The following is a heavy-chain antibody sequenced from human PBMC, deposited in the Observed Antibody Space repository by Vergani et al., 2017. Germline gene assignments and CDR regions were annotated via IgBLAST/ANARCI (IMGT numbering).Heavy chain of an antibody. CDR3: AMGIAAAGIDFFDY. CDR1: GGSISSGSYY. J-gene: IGHJ4*02. V-gene: IGHV4-61*02. CDR2: IYTSGST. D-gene: IGHD6-13*01. Sequence: QVQLQESGPGLVKPSQTLSLTCTVSGGSISSGSYYWRWIRQPAGKGLEWIGRIYTSGSTNYNPSLKSRVTISVDTSKNQFSLKLSSVTAADPAVYYCAMGIAAAGIDFFDYWGQGTLVTVSS.